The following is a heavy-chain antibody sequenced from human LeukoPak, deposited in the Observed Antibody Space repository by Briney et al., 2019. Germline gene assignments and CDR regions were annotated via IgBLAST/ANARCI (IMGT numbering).Heavy chain of an antibody. CDR2: ISYDGSNK. D-gene: IGHD3-10*01. Sequence: GGSLRLSCAASGFTFISYAMHWVRQAPGKGREWVAVISYDGSNKYYADCVKGRFNISRDNAKNTLYLQMHSLRAEDPAVYYCASEYYYGSGTPLWSYYFDYWGQGTLVTVSS. V-gene: IGHV3-30*04. CDR1: GFTFISYA. CDR3: ASEYYYGSGTPLWSYYFDY. J-gene: IGHJ4*02.